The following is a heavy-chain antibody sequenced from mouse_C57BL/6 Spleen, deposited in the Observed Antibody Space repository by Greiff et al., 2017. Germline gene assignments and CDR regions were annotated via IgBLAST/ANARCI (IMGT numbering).Heavy chain of an antibody. V-gene: IGHV1-42*01. D-gene: IGHD3-2*02. Sequence: VQLQQSGPELVKPGASVKISCKASGYSFTGYYMNWVKQSPEKSLEWIGEINPSTGGTTYNQKFKAKATLTVDKSSSTAYMQLKSLTSEDSAVYYCARSSSGPYYAMDYWGQGTSVTVSS. CDR1: GYSFTGYY. J-gene: IGHJ4*01. CDR3: ARSSSGPYYAMDY. CDR2: INPSTGGT.